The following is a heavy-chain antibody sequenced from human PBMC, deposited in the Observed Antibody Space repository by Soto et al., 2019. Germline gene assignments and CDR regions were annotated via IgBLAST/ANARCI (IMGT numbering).Heavy chain of an antibody. CDR2: IIPIFGTV. J-gene: IGHJ6*02. V-gene: IGHV1-69*12. CDR1: GGTFRTYA. D-gene: IGHD6-19*01. CDR3: AKGAVAGTPTSYYYYGMDV. Sequence: QVQLLQSGAEVKKPGSSVRVSCEASGGTFRTYAISWVRQAPGQGLEWMGEIIPIFGTVNYAQRFQGRVTITADESTTTVYMDLRSLRSEDTAVYYCAKGAVAGTPTSYYYYGMDVWGQGTTATVSS.